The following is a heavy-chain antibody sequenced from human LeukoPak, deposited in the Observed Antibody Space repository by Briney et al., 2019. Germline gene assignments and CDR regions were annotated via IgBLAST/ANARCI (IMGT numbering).Heavy chain of an antibody. CDR2: FRYGGST. Sequence: PSETLSLTCTVSGDSISSSDNYWGWIRQPPGRGLEWIEAFRYGGSTYYTPSLKSRVIVSVDTSKNQFSLKLRSVTASDTAAYYCSRRTSNPVGAIDYWGQGTLVTVSS. V-gene: IGHV4-39*01. CDR1: GDSISSSDNY. CDR3: SRRTSNPVGAIDY. D-gene: IGHD1-26*01. J-gene: IGHJ4*02.